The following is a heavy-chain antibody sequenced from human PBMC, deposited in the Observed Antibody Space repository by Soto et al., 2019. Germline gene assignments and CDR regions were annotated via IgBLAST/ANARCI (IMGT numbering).Heavy chain of an antibody. CDR2: IYYSGST. V-gene: IGHV4-61*01. D-gene: IGHD6-6*01. CDR1: GGSVSGGSYY. CDR3: ARDPGHSSSSGDWFEP. J-gene: IGHJ5*02. Sequence: SETLSLTCTVSGGSVSGGSYYWSWIRQPPGKGVQSIGYIYYSGSTNYNPSLKSRVTISVDTSKNQFYLNLSSVNAADTAVYYCARDPGHSSSSGDWFEPWGQGNLVTVS.